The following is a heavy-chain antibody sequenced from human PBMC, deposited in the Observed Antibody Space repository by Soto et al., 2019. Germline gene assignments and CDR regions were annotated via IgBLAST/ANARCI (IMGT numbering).Heavy chain of an antibody. V-gene: IGHV3-23*01. CDR2: ISGSGGTT. J-gene: IGHJ4*02. CDR3: AKDQGSSWYEIDY. CDR1: GSTFGTMP. Sequence: EVQLLESGGGLVQPGGPWGSSCEASGSTFGTMPWTWFGQAPGRGLEGVSTISGSGGTTYYADSVKGRFTISRDNSKNTLYLQMNSLRAEDTAVYYCAKDQGSSWYEIDYWGQGTLVTVSS. D-gene: IGHD6-13*01.